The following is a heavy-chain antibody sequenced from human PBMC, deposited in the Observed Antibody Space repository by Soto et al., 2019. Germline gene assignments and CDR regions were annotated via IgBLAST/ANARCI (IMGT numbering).Heavy chain of an antibody. D-gene: IGHD2-2*01. CDR2: IYHSGST. CDR3: ARGSGGIVVVPAAYGMDV. CDR1: GYSISSGYY. J-gene: IGHJ6*02. Sequence: SETLSLTCAVSGYSISSGYYWGWIRQPPGKGLEWIGSIYHSGSTYYNPSLKSRVTISVDTSKNQFSLKLSSVTAADTSVYYCARGSGGIVVVPAAYGMDVWGQGTTVTVSS. V-gene: IGHV4-38-2*01.